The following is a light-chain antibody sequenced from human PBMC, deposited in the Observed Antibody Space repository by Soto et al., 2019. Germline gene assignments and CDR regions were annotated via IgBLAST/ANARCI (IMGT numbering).Light chain of an antibody. CDR3: SSYTSSSTLYV. J-gene: IGLJ1*01. V-gene: IGLV2-14*01. Sequence: QSVLTQPASVSGSPGQSITISCTGTSSDVGGYNYVSWYQQHPGKAPKLMIYDVSNRPSGVSNRISGSKSGNTASLTISGLQAEDEADYYCSSYTSSSTLYVFGNGTKVTVL. CDR2: DVS. CDR1: SSDVGGYNY.